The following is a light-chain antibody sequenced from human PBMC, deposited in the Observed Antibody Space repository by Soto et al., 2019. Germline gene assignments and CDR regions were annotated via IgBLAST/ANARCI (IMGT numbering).Light chain of an antibody. CDR1: SSDVGSSNL. CDR3: CSYAGSSTHV. J-gene: IGLJ1*01. Sequence: QSALTQPASVSGSPGQSITFSCTGTSSDVGSSNLVSWYQQHPGKAPKLLIYEVSKRPSGVSNRFSGSKSGSTASLTISGLQAEDEADYYCCSYAGSSTHVFGTGTKLTVL. CDR2: EVS. V-gene: IGLV2-23*02.